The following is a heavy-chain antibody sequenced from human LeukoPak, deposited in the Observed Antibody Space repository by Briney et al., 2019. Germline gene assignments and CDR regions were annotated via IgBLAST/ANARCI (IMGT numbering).Heavy chain of an antibody. CDR3: ARSPTRWYGDYDDYLDY. D-gene: IGHD4-17*01. CDR1: GFTFSSYW. J-gene: IGHJ4*02. V-gene: IGHV3-7*01. Sequence: AGGSLRLSCAASGFTFSSYWMSWVRQAPGKGLEWVANIKQDGSEKYYVDSVKGRFTISRDNAKNSLYLQMNSLRAEDTAVYYCARSPTRWYGDYDDYLDYWGQGTLVTVSS. CDR2: IKQDGSEK.